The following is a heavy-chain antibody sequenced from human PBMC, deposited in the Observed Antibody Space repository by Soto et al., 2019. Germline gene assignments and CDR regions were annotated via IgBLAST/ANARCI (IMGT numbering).Heavy chain of an antibody. CDR3: AKDTGDTYDAFDI. V-gene: IGHV3-9*01. CDR1: GFTFDDYA. D-gene: IGHD2-2*02. CDR2: ISWNSGSI. J-gene: IGHJ3*02. Sequence: EVQLVESGGGLVQPGRSLRLSCAASGFTFDDYAMHWVRQAPGKGLEWVSGISWNSGSIGYADSVKGRFTTSRDNAKNSLYLQMNSLRAEDTALYYCAKDTGDTYDAFDIWGQGTMVTVSS.